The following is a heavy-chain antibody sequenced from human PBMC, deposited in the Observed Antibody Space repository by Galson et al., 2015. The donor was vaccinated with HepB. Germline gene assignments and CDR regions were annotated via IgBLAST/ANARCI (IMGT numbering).Heavy chain of an antibody. D-gene: IGHD3-10*01. J-gene: IGHJ6*03. Sequence: SLRLSCAASGFTFTSYSMHWVRQAPGKGLDWVAVISYDGNIKYYADSVKGRFTISRGNAKSSLYLQMNSLRAEDTAVYYCARERGGRYMDVWGKGTTVTVS. V-gene: IGHV3-30-3*01. CDR3: ARERGGRYMDV. CDR2: ISYDGNIK. CDR1: GFTFTSYS.